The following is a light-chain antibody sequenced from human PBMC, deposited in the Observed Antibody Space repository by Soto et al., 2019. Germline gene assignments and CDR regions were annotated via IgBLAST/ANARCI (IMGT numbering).Light chain of an antibody. V-gene: IGKV3-20*01. CDR1: QSVSSSY. CDR3: QQYGSSSGIT. J-gene: IGKJ3*01. CDR2: DTS. Sequence: EIVLTQSPGTLSLSPGERATLSCRASQSVSSSYLAWYQQKPGQAPRLLIYDTSSRATGIPDRFSGSGSGTDFTLTISRLEPEDFAVYYCQQYGSSSGITFGPGTKVDIK.